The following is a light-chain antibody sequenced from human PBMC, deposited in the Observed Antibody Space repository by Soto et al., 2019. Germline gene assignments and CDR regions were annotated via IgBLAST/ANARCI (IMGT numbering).Light chain of an antibody. CDR2: DAS. CDR3: QQLESYPST. Sequence: DIQMTQSPSTLSASVGDRVTITCRASQSVRSWLAWYQQKPGRAPKFLIYDASSLESGVPSRFSGSGSGTEFTLTISSLQPEDFATYYCQQLESYPSTFGGGTKVDIK. CDR1: QSVRSW. J-gene: IGKJ4*01. V-gene: IGKV1-5*01.